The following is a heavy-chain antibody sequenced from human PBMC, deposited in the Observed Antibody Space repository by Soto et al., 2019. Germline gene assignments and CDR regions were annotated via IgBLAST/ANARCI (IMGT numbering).Heavy chain of an antibody. CDR3: AKLSPDSGSYRDAFDI. J-gene: IGHJ3*02. Sequence: QVQLVESGGGVVQPGRSLRLSCAASGFTFSSYGMHWVRQAPGKGLEWVAVISYDGSNKYYADSVKGRFTISRDNSKNTLYLQMNSLRAEDTAVYYCAKLSPDSGSYRDAFDIWGQGTMVTVSS. CDR1: GFTFSSYG. D-gene: IGHD1-26*01. CDR2: ISYDGSNK. V-gene: IGHV3-30*18.